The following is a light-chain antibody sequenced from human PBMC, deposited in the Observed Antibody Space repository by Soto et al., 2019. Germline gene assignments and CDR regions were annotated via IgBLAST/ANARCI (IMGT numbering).Light chain of an antibody. CDR3: QQYGSSPKLT. CDR1: QSVSSSY. V-gene: IGKV3-20*01. J-gene: IGKJ4*01. Sequence: EIALTQSPGTLSLSPGERATLSCRASQSVSSSYLAWYQQKPGQAPRLLIYGASSRATGIPDRFSGSGSGTDFTLTISRLEPEDFAVYYCQQYGSSPKLTFGGGTKVEIK. CDR2: GAS.